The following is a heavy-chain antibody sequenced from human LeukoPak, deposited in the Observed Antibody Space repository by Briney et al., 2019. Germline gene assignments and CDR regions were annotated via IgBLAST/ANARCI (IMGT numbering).Heavy chain of an antibody. Sequence: GRSLRLSCAASGFTFSSNAMHWVRQAPGKGLEWVALISYDGSNKYYADSVKGRFTISRDNSKNTLYLQMNSLRAADTAVYYCARDSRDGSGWTNGGDWFDPWGQGTLVTVSS. CDR3: ARDSRDGSGWTNGGDWFDP. J-gene: IGHJ5*02. D-gene: IGHD6-19*01. CDR1: GFTFSSNA. V-gene: IGHV3-30*04. CDR2: ISYDGSNK.